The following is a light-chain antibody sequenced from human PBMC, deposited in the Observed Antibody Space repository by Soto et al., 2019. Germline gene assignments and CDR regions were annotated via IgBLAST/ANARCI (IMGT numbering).Light chain of an antibody. CDR1: SSNIGNNY. V-gene: IGLV1-51*01. J-gene: IGLJ2*01. Sequence: QSVLTQPPSVSGAAGQKVTISCSGSSSNIGNNYVSWYQQLPGTAPKLLIYDNNKRPSGIPDRFSGSKSGTSATLGITGLQTGDEADYYCGTWDSSLSAVVFGGGTKLTVL. CDR2: DNN. CDR3: GTWDSSLSAVV.